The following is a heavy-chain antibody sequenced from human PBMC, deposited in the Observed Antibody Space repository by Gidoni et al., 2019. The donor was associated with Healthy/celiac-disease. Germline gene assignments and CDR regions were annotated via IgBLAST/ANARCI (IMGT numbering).Heavy chain of an antibody. V-gene: IGHV3-15*01. D-gene: IGHD1-26*01. Sequence: EVQLVESGGGLVKPGGSLRLSCAASGFTFSNAWMSWVRQAPGKGLEWVGRIKSKTDGGTTDYAAPVKGRFTISRDDSKNTLYLQMNSLKTEDTAVYYCTTHHQWELLYYFDYWGQGTLVTVFS. CDR2: IKSKTDGGTT. CDR3: TTHHQWELLYYFDY. J-gene: IGHJ4*02. CDR1: GFTFSNAW.